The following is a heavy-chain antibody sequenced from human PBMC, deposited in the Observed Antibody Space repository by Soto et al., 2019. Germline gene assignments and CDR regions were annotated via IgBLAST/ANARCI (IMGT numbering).Heavy chain of an antibody. Sequence: PGGSLRLSCAASGFTFSSYAMSWVRQAPGTGLEWVSAISGSGGSTYYAESVKGRFTISRNNSKNTLFLQMNSLRAEDTAVYYCAKDPFIAQATDYWGQGTLVTVSS. CDR2: ISGSGGST. V-gene: IGHV3-23*01. J-gene: IGHJ4*02. CDR1: GFTFSSYA. D-gene: IGHD6-13*01. CDR3: AKDPFIAQATDY.